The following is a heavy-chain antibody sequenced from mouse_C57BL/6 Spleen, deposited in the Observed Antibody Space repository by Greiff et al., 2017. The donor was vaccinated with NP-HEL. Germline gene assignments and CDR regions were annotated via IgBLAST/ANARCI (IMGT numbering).Heavy chain of an antibody. Sequence: EVQLQESGPELVKPGASVKMSCKASGYTFTDYNMHWVKQSHGKSLEWIGYINPNNGGTSYNQKFKGKATLTVNKSSSTAYMELRSLTSEDSAVYYCARSGYYSNWYFDVWGTGTTVTVSS. D-gene: IGHD1-1*01. CDR1: GYTFTDYN. V-gene: IGHV1-22*01. CDR3: ARSGYYSNWYFDV. CDR2: INPNNGGT. J-gene: IGHJ1*03.